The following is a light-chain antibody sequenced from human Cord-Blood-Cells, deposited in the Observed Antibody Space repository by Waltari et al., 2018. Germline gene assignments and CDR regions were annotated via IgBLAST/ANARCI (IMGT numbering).Light chain of an antibody. CDR2: DVS. CDR3: CSYAGSYTLV. V-gene: IGLV2-11*01. Sequence: QSALTQPRSVSGSPGQSVTISCTGTSSDVGGYNYVSWYQQHPRKAPKLMIYDVSKRPAGVPDRLSGSKAGSPASLTISWLQAEDEADYYCCSYAGSYTLVFGGGTKLTVL. CDR1: SSDVGGYNY. J-gene: IGLJ3*02.